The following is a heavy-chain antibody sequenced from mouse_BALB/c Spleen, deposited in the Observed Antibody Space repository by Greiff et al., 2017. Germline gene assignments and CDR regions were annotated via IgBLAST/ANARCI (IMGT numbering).Heavy chain of an antibody. J-gene: IGHJ3*01. CDR2: ISSGGST. CDR1: GFTFSSYA. D-gene: IGHD1-1*01. CDR3: ARIPLITTGFAY. Sequence: EVKLEESGGGLVKPGGSLKLSCAASGFTFSSYAMSWVRQTPEKRLEWVASISSGGSTYYPDSVKGRFTISRDNARNILYLQMSSLRSEDTAMYYCARIPLITTGFAYWGQGTLVTVSA. V-gene: IGHV5-6-5*01.